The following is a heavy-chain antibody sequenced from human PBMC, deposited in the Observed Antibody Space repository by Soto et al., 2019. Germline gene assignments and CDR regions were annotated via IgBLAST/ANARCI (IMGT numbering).Heavy chain of an antibody. V-gene: IGHV3-30*04. D-gene: IGHD3-22*01. CDR3: ARDGYYGSSGYYYDAFDI. CDR2: ISYDGSNN. Sequence: GGSLRLSCAASGFTFSSYAMHWVRQAPGKGLEWVAVISYDGSNNYYADSVKGRFTISRDNSKNTLYLQMNSLRAEDTAVYYCARDGYYGSSGYYYDAFDIWGQGTMVTVSS. CDR1: GFTFSSYA. J-gene: IGHJ3*02.